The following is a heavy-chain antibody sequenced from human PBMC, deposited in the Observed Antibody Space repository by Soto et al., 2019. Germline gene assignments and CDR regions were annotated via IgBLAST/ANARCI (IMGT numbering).Heavy chain of an antibody. V-gene: IGHV4-59*08. D-gene: IGHD3-16*01. CDR2: IYRGST. CDR3: ARKGMGGAFDI. Sequence: WTWIRQPPGKGLEWIGYIYRGSTNYSPSLKSRVTISVDTSKNQFSLNLSSVTAADTAVYYCARKGMGGAFDIWGHGTMVTVSS. J-gene: IGHJ3*02.